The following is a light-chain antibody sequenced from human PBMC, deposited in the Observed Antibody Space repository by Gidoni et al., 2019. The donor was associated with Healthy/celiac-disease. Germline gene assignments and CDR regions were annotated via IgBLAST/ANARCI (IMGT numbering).Light chain of an antibody. V-gene: IGKV1-33*01. Sequence: DIQMTQSPSSLSASVGDRVTITCQASQDISNYLNWYQQKPGKAPKLLIYDASNLETGVPSRFSGSGSGTDFTFTISSLQPEDIATYYCQQYDNLPPAGTFXQXTKVEIK. CDR2: DAS. CDR3: QQYDNLPPAGT. J-gene: IGKJ1*01. CDR1: QDISNY.